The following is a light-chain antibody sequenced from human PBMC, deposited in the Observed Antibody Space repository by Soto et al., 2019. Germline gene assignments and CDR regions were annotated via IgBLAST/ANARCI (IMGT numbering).Light chain of an antibody. Sequence: DIQMTQSPSSLSAFVGDRVTITCQASQDINIYLNWYQQKPGQAPKILIYDASNLATVIPSKFSGGRSVTDFTFTISNLQPEDLATYYCQPYGNLPLSFGGGTRVEIK. V-gene: IGKV1-33*01. CDR2: DAS. CDR1: QDINIY. CDR3: QPYGNLPLS. J-gene: IGKJ4*01.